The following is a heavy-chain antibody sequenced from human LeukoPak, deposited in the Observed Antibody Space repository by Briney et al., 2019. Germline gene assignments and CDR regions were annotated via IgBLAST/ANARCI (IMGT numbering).Heavy chain of an antibody. J-gene: IGHJ4*02. Sequence: ASVKVSCKGSGYTFTRFGIAGVRPAPGQGLEGVGWISTSSDERRYAHLLQERVTMTTGTATSTAHMDLRRRRSDDAGVYYWSRDTNWQRDYWGEGALVTVSS. CDR2: ISTSSDER. CDR3: SRDTNWQRDY. D-gene: IGHD6-25*01. V-gene: IGHV1-18*01. CDR1: GYTFTRFG.